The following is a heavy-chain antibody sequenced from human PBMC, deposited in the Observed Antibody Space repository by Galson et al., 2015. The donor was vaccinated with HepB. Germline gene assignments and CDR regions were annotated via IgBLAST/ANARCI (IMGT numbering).Heavy chain of an antibody. Sequence: LSLTCAVSGGSIGSGGYSWSWIRQPPGKALEWIGHIYHSGSTYYNPTLKSRVTISVDTSKNQFSLRLTSVTAADTAVYYCARAPRRYFYDSSGPSASSYFDNWGQGTLVTVSS. CDR2: IYHSGST. V-gene: IGHV4-30-2*01. CDR1: GGSIGSGGYS. CDR3: ARAPRRYFYDSSGPSASSYFDN. D-gene: IGHD3-22*01. J-gene: IGHJ4*02.